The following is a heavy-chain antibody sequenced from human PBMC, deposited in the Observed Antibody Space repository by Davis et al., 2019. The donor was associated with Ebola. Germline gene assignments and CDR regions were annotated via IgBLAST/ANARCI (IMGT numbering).Heavy chain of an antibody. Sequence: GGSLRLSCKGSGYSFTSYWIGWVRQMPGKGLEWMGIIYPYDSDTRYSPSFQGQVTISADKSISTAYLQWSSLKASDTAMYYCARQYSSSWYDSYYYYGMDVWGQGTTVTVSS. V-gene: IGHV5-51*01. D-gene: IGHD6-13*01. CDR2: IYPYDSDT. CDR3: ARQYSSSWYDSYYYYGMDV. J-gene: IGHJ6*02. CDR1: GYSFTSYW.